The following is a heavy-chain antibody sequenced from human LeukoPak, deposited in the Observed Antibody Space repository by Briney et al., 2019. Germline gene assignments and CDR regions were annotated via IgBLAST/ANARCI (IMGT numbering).Heavy chain of an antibody. CDR2: ISGSGGST. CDR3: AKGGNCGGDCSNFDY. J-gene: IGHJ4*02. V-gene: IGHV3-23*01. D-gene: IGHD2-21*02. Sequence: GGSLRLSCAASGFTFSSYAMSWVRQAPGKGLEWVSAISGSGGSTYYADSVKGRFTISRDNSKNTLYLQMNSLRAEDTAVYYCAKGGNCGGDCSNFDYWGQGTLVTVSS. CDR1: GFTFSSYA.